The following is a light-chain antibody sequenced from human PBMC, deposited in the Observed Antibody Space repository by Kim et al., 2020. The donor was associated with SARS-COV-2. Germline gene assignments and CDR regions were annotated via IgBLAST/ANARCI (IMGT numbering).Light chain of an antibody. J-gene: IGKJ5*01. V-gene: IGKV3-15*01. Sequence: ERVMTQSPDTLSVSPGERATLSCRASQSISSNLAWYQHKPGRAPRLLIYGASTRVTGIPARFSGSGSGTEFTLTISSLQSEDFAVYYCQQYHNWPITFGQGTRLEIK. CDR1: QSISSN. CDR3: QQYHNWPIT. CDR2: GAS.